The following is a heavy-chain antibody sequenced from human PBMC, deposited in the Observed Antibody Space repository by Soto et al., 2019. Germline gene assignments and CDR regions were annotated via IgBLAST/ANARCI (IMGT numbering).Heavy chain of an antibody. CDR1: GFTFSSYA. V-gene: IGHV3-23*01. J-gene: IGHJ4*02. CDR3: AKVPSDGYCSGGSCSYYFDY. Sequence: GGSLRLSCAASGFTFSSYAMSWVRQAPGKGLEWVSAISGSGCSTYYADSVKGRFTISRDNSKNTLYLQMNSLRAEDTAVYYCAKVPSDGYCSGGSCSYYFDYWGQGTLVTVSS. CDR2: ISGSGCST. D-gene: IGHD2-15*01.